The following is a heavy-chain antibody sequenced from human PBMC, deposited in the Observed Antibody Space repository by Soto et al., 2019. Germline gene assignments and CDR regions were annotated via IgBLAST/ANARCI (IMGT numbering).Heavy chain of an antibody. Sequence: PGESLKISCEGSGYTFTYYWIGWVRQMPGKGLEWMGVTYPFDSDTRYSPSFQGRVTISAVQSTNTAYLELSRLQASDTAIYYRGRHYGGATTGIDYWGQGTLVTVSS. J-gene: IGHJ4*01. CDR3: GRHYGGATTGIDY. CDR1: GYTFTYYW. V-gene: IGHV5-51*01. D-gene: IGHD1-26*01. CDR2: TYPFDSDT.